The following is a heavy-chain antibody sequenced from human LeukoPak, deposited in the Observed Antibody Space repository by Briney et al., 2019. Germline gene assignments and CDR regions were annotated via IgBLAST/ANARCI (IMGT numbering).Heavy chain of an antibody. CDR3: ARQQLVADYYFDY. CDR1: GYSFTSYW. D-gene: IGHD6-6*01. CDR2: IYPGDSDT. J-gene: IGHJ4*02. V-gene: IGHV5-51*01. Sequence: PGESLKISCKGSGYSFTSYWIGWVRQMPGKGLEWMGIIYPGDSDTRYSPSFQGQVTISADKSISTAYLQWSSLKASDTATYYCARQQLVADYYFDYWGQGTLVTVSS.